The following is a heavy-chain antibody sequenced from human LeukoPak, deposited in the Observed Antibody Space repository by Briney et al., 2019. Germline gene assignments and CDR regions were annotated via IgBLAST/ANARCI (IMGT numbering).Heavy chain of an antibody. CDR2: ISGSGGST. CDR3: ARDGSSGEYYFDY. D-gene: IGHD3-22*01. J-gene: IGHJ4*02. CDR1: GFTFSSYA. V-gene: IGHV3-23*01. Sequence: GGSLRLSCAASGFTFSSYAMSWVRQAPGKGLEWVSAISGSGGSTYYADSVKGRFTISRDNSKNTLYLQMNSLRAEDTAVYYCARDGSSGEYYFDYWGQGTLVTVSS.